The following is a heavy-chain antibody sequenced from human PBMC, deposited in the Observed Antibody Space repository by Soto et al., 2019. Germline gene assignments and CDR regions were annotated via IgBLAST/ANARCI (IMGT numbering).Heavy chain of an antibody. V-gene: IGHV1-69*01. Sequence: QVQLVQSGAEVKKPGSSVKVSCKASGGTFSSYAISWVRQAPGQGLEWMGGIIPIFGTANYAQKFQGRVTITADESTSTAYMELSSLRSEDTAVYYCARDLRITMVRGVMTYYGMDVWGQGPTVTVSS. CDR1: GGTFSSYA. CDR3: ARDLRITMVRGVMTYYGMDV. J-gene: IGHJ6*02. D-gene: IGHD3-10*01. CDR2: IIPIFGTA.